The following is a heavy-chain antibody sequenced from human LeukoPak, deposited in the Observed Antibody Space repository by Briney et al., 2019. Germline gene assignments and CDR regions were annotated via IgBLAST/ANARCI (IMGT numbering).Heavy chain of an antibody. CDR2: IYSGGST. V-gene: IGHV3-53*01. CDR1: EFTVSSRH. Sequence: GGSLRLSCAASEFTVSSRHMSWVRQAPGKGLEWVSIIYSGGSTSYADSVNGRFIISRDNSKNTPYLQLNSMRAADTAVYYCARRSQIAGAGPRRLEDWGQGTLVSVSS. D-gene: IGHD6-13*01. CDR3: ARRSQIAGAGPRRLED. J-gene: IGHJ4*02.